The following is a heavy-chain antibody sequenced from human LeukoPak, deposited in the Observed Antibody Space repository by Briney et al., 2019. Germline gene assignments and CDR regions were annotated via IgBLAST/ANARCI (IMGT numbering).Heavy chain of an antibody. V-gene: IGHV4-59*01. CDR3: ARVHCGGDCYSLFDP. CDR2: IYYSGST. D-gene: IGHD2-21*02. J-gene: IGHJ5*02. CDR1: GGSISSYY. Sequence: SETLSLTCTVSGGSISSYYWSWIRQPPGKGLEWIGYIYYSGSTNYNPSLKSRVTISVDTSKNQFSLKLSPVTAADTAVYYCARVHCGGDCYSLFDPWGQGTLVTVSS.